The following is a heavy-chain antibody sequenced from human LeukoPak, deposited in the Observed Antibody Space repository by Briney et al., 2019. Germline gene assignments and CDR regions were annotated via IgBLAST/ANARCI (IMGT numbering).Heavy chain of an antibody. V-gene: IGHV4-38-2*02. CDR2: VYHTGAT. CDR1: GYTISSGYF. Sequence: SETLSLTCGVSGYTISSGYFWVWIRQPPGKGLEWIGSVYHTGATYYNPSLRSPVTISVDTSKNQFSLELNSVTAADTAVYYCARDLGLTISANWFDPWGQGTLVTVSS. J-gene: IGHJ5*02. CDR3: ARDLGLTISANWFDP. D-gene: IGHD3-9*01.